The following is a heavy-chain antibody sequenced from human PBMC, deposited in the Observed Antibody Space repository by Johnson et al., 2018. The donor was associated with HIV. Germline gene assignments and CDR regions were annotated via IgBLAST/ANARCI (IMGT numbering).Heavy chain of an antibody. CDR2: IQKDGSEK. Sequence: QLVESGGGLVQPGGSLRVSCVASAFTFSSYWMSWVRQAPGKGLEWVANIQKDGSEKYYVDSVKGRFTISRDNAKNSLYLQRNSLRAEDTAVYYCARGRWLQLQGAYDAFDIWGRGTMVNVSS. CDR3: ARGRWLQLQGAYDAFDI. V-gene: IGHV3-7*01. D-gene: IGHD5-24*01. CDR1: AFTFSSYW. J-gene: IGHJ3*02.